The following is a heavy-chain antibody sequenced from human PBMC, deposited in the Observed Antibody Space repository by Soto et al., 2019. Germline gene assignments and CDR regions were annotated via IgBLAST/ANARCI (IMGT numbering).Heavy chain of an antibody. CDR2: IIYDGSTK. J-gene: IGHJ4*02. CDR1: GFTFSSYG. D-gene: IGHD3-22*01. Sequence: QVQLVESGGGVVQPGRSLRLSCAASGFTFSSYGMHWVRQAPGKGLEWVAVIIYDGSTKYYADSVKGRFTISRDNSKSTLYLQMNSLRAEDTAVYYSAKDRMGAGVRGYFDYLGQGTLVTVSS. V-gene: IGHV3-30*18. CDR3: AKDRMGAGVRGYFDY.